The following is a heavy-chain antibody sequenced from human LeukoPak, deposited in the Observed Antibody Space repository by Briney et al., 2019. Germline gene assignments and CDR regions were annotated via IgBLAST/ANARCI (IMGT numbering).Heavy chain of an antibody. J-gene: IGHJ4*02. D-gene: IGHD6-19*01. CDR2: IIPIFGTA. Sequence: SVKVSCKASGGTFSSYAISWVRQAPGQGLEWMGGIIPIFGTANYAQKFQGGVTITADESTSTAYMELSSLRSEDTAVYYCARVDSSGSGAIFDYWGQGTLVTVSS. CDR3: ARVDSSGSGAIFDY. CDR1: GGTFSSYA. V-gene: IGHV1-69*13.